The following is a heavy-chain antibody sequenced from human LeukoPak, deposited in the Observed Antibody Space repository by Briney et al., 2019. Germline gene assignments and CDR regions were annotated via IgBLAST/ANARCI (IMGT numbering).Heavy chain of an antibody. CDR2: ISYGGSNK. J-gene: IGHJ6*04. CDR1: GFTFSSYG. D-gene: IGHD2-2*01. V-gene: IGHV3-30*18. CDR3: AKTPEDIVVVPAADYYYGMDV. Sequence: GGSLRLSCAASGFTFSSYGMHWVRQAPGKGLEWVAVISYGGSNKYYADSVKGRFTISRDNSKNTLYLQMNSLRAEDTAVYYCAKTPEDIVVVPAADYYYGMDVWGKGTTVTVSS.